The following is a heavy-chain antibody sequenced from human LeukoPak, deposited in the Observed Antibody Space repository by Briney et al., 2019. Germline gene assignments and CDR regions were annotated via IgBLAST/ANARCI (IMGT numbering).Heavy chain of an antibody. D-gene: IGHD6-13*01. Sequence: PGGSLRLSCAASGFTCSNAWMSWVRQAPGKGLEWVGRIKSKTDGGTTDYAAPVKGRFTISRDDSKNTLYLQMNSLKTEDTAVYYCTTSPGYSSSWYYFDYWGQGTLVTVSS. V-gene: IGHV3-15*01. CDR3: TTSPGYSSSWYYFDY. J-gene: IGHJ4*02. CDR2: IKSKTDGGTT. CDR1: GFTCSNAW.